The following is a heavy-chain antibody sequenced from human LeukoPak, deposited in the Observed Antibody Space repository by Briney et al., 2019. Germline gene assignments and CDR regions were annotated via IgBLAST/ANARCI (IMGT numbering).Heavy chain of an antibody. CDR1: GYTFTSYY. J-gene: IGHJ4*02. Sequence: ASVKVSCKASGYTFTSYYMHWVRQAPGQGLEWMGIINPSGGSTSYAQKFQGRVTMTRDTSTSTVYMELSGLRSEDTAVYYCARDSSPAMVNWNFDYWGQGTLVTVSS. CDR2: INPSGGST. D-gene: IGHD5-18*01. CDR3: ARDSSPAMVNWNFDY. V-gene: IGHV1-46*01.